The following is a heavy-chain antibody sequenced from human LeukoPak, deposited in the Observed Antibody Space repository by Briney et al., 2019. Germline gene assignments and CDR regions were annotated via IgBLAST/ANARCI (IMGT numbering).Heavy chain of an antibody. CDR2: ISAYNGNT. D-gene: IGHD5-12*01. CDR1: GYTFTSYG. CDR3: ARAYSGYYYYYYYMDV. V-gene: IGHV1-18*01. J-gene: IGHJ6*03. Sequence: ASVKVSCKASGYTFTSYGISWVRQAPGQGLEWMGWISAYNGNTNYAQKLQGRVTMTTDTSTSTAYMELRSLRSDDTAVYYCARAYSGYYYYYYYMDVWGKGTTVTISS.